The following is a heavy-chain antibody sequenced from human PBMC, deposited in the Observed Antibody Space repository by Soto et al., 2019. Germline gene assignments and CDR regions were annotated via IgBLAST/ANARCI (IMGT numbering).Heavy chain of an antibody. CDR3: ARDRVKEQIVAHYGMEV. Sequence: SVKVSCKASGRTFSSYAISWVRQAPGQGLEWMGGIIPIFGTANYAQKFQGRVTITADESTSTAYMELSSLRSEDTAVYYCARDRVKEQIVAHYGMEVWGQGTTGTVS. V-gene: IGHV1-69*13. J-gene: IGHJ6*02. D-gene: IGHD6-6*01. CDR1: GRTFSSYA. CDR2: IIPIFGTA.